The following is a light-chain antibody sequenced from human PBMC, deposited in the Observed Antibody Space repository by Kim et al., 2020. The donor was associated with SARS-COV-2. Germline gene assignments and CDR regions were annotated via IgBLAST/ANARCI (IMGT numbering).Light chain of an antibody. V-gene: IGKV1-27*01. J-gene: IGKJ3*01. CDR2: AAS. Sequence: DIQMTQSPSSLSASVGDRVTLTCRASQGISNHLAWYQQKPRKPPKLLIHAASTLQSGVPSRFSGSGSGTDFTLTINSLQPEDVATYYCQKDNSAPFIFGPGTKVDIK. CDR3: QKDNSAPFI. CDR1: QGISNH.